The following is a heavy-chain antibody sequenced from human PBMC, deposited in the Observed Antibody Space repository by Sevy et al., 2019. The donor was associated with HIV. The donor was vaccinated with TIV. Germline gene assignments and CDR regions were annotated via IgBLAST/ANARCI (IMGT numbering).Heavy chain of an antibody. CDR3: ARDDGNYYFHY. D-gene: IGHD1-7*01. J-gene: IGHJ4*02. V-gene: IGHV3-7*01. Sequence: GGSLRLSCAASGFTFSKYWMGWVRQAPGKGLEWVANIKQDAGQKYDVDSVKGRFTISRDNAKNSLYLQMNSLRAEYPALYFCARDDGNYYFHYLGQGTLVTVSS. CDR2: IKQDAGQK. CDR1: GFTFSKYW.